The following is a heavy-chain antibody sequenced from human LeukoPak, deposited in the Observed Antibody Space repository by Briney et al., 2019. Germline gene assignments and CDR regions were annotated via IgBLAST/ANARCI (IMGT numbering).Heavy chain of an antibody. Sequence: PGRSLRLSCAASGFTFDDYAMHWVRQAPGKGLEWVSGISWNSGSIGYADSVKGRFTISRDSAKNSLYLQMNSLRAEDTALYYCVRGSYGVSTWFDPWGQGTLVTVSS. D-gene: IGHD1-26*01. J-gene: IGHJ5*02. CDR2: ISWNSGSI. V-gene: IGHV3-9*01. CDR1: GFTFDDYA. CDR3: VRGSYGVSTWFDP.